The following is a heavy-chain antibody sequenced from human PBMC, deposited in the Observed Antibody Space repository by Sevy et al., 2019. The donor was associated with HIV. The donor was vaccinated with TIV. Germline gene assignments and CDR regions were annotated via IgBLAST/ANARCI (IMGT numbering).Heavy chain of an antibody. D-gene: IGHD3-10*01. CDR2: IYYSGST. Sequence: SETLSLTCTVSGGSISSGGYYWSWIRQHPGKGLEWIGYIYYSGSTFYNPSLKSRVTISVDTSRNQFSLKLSSVTAAVTAVYYCARSPDFMVRGVAAFDIWGQGTMVTVSS. J-gene: IGHJ3*02. V-gene: IGHV4-31*03. CDR3: ARSPDFMVRGVAAFDI. CDR1: GGSISSGGYY.